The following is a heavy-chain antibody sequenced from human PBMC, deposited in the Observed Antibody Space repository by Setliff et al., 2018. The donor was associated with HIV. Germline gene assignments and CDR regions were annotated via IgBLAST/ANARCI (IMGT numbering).Heavy chain of an antibody. J-gene: IGHJ4*02. D-gene: IGHD3-22*01. Sequence: VVSLRLSCAASGFTFSPYWMHWVRQAPGKGLVWVSRINSDGTSTTYADSVKGRFTISRDNAKNTLYLQMNSLRAEDTAVYYCARDLSYDYDRSSDTFDYWGQGTLVTVS. CDR1: GFTFSPYW. CDR3: ARDLSYDYDRSSDTFDY. CDR2: INSDGTST. V-gene: IGHV3-74*03.